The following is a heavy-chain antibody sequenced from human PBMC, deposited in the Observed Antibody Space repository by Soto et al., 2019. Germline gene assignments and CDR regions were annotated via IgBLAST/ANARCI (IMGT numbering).Heavy chain of an antibody. CDR2: MNPNSGKT. V-gene: IGHV1-8*01. J-gene: IGHJ6*03. Sequence: GASVKVSCKASGYTFASYDINWVRQATGQGLEWMGWMNPNSGKTGYAQKFQGRVTMTRNTSISTAYMELSSLRSEDTAVYYCARGPYYDILTGYFGDYYYYYMDVWGKGTTVTVSS. CDR3: ARGPYYDILTGYFGDYYYYYMDV. D-gene: IGHD3-9*01. CDR1: GYTFASYD.